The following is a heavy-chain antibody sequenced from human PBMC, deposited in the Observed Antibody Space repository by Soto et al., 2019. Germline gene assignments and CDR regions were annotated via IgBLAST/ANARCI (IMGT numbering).Heavy chain of an antibody. V-gene: IGHV2-5*01. CDR1: GFSLRTSGVG. D-gene: IGHD6-19*01. J-gene: IGHJ5*02. CDR3: AKSGSSGWYGWFDP. CDR2: IYWNDDK. Sequence: SGPTLVNPTQTLTLTCIFSGFSLRTSGVGVGWIRQPPGKALEWLGFIYWNDDKRHSPSLKSRLTITKDTSKNQVVLTMTNMDPVDTATYYCAKSGSSGWYGWFDPWGQGTLVTVSS.